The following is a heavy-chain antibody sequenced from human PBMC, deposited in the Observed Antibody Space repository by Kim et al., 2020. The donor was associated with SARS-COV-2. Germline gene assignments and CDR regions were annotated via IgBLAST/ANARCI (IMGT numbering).Heavy chain of an antibody. V-gene: IGHV3-48*02. D-gene: IGHD6-13*01. CDR3: ARGGSSWYLAYGMDV. Sequence: GGSLRLSCAASGFTFSSYSMNWVRQAPGKGLEWVSYISSSSSTIYYADSVKGRFTISRDNAKNSLYLQMNSLRDEDTAVYYCARGGSSWYLAYGMDVWGQGTTVTVSS. CDR2: ISSSSSTI. CDR1: GFTFSSYS. J-gene: IGHJ6*02.